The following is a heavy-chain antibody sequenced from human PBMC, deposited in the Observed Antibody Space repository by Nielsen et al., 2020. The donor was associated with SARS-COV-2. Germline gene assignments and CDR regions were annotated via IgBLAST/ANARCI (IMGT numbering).Heavy chain of an antibody. CDR3: ARGTMIVVVIGAFDI. V-gene: IGHV4-31*03. D-gene: IGHD3-22*01. Sequence: SETLSLTCTVSGGSISSGGYYWSWICQHPGKGLEWIGYIYYSGSTYYNPSLKSRVTISVDTSKNQFSLKLSSVTAADTAVYYCARGTMIVVVIGAFDIWGQGTMVTVSS. CDR2: IYYSGST. CDR1: GGSISSGGYY. J-gene: IGHJ3*02.